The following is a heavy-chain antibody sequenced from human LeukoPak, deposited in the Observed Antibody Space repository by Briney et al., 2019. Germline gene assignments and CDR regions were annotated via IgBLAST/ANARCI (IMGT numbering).Heavy chain of an antibody. CDR2: IYYSGST. Sequence: PSETLSLTCTVSGDSISSYYWSWIRQPPGKGLEWIGYIYYSGSTNYNPSLKSRVTISVDTSKNQFSLKLSSVTAADTAVYYCARGSMVRGVIFDYWGQGTLVTFSS. CDR1: GDSISSYY. CDR3: ARGSMVRGVIFDY. V-gene: IGHV4-59*01. J-gene: IGHJ4*02. D-gene: IGHD3-10*01.